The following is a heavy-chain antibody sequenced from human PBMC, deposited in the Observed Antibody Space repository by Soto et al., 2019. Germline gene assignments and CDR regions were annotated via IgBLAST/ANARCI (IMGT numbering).Heavy chain of an antibody. J-gene: IGHJ4*02. Sequence: PGGSLRLSCAASGFTFSSYSMNWVRQAPGKGLEWVSSISSSSSYIYYADSVKGRFTISRDNAKNSLYLQMNSLRAEDTAVYYCAKDRVEEKNRYAEWLRPHLTDLDYWGQGTLVTVSS. D-gene: IGHD3-9*01. CDR3: AKDRVEEKNRYAEWLRPHLTDLDY. V-gene: IGHV3-21*04. CDR1: GFTFSSYS. CDR2: ISSSSSYI.